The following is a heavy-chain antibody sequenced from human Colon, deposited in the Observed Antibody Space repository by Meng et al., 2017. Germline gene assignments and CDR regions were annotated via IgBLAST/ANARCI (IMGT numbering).Heavy chain of an antibody. CDR2: ISAFNGNT. CDR3: ARDRGIRVTGELDY. D-gene: IGHD3-9*01. Sequence: ASVNVSCKVKGYNFNSYGISWVRQAPGQGLEWMGWISAFNGNTNYAQKVQGRVTMTTDTSTSTAYMELRSLRSDDTAVYFCARDRGIRVTGELDYWGQGTLVTVSS. CDR1: GYNFNSYG. J-gene: IGHJ4*02. V-gene: IGHV1-18*01.